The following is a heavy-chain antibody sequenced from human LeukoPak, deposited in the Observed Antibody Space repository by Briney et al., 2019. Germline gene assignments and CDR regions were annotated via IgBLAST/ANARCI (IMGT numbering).Heavy chain of an antibody. CDR2: IYHSGST. V-gene: IGHV4-38-2*02. D-gene: IGHD3-22*01. CDR3: ARDQYYDSSGYYYRWFDP. CDR1: GYSISSGYY. Sequence: PSETLSLTCAVSGYSISSGYYWGWIRQPPGKGLEWIGSIYHSGSTYYNPSLKSRVTISVDTSKNQFSLKLSSVTAADTAVYYCARDQYYDSSGYYYRWFDPWGQGTLVTVSS. J-gene: IGHJ5*02.